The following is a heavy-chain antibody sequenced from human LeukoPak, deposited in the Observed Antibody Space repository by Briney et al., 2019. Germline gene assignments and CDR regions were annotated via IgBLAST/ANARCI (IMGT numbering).Heavy chain of an antibody. J-gene: IGHJ3*02. V-gene: IGHV3-11*04. CDR1: GFTFTDYY. CDR2: ITNSGTTI. Sequence: PGGSLRLSCAASGFTFTDYYMSWIRQAPGKGLEWVSYITNSGTTIYYAHSVKGRFTISRDNAKNSLYLQMNSLRAEDTAVYYCAITSSSDAFDIWGQGTMVTVSS. CDR3: AITSSSDAFDI. D-gene: IGHD6-6*01.